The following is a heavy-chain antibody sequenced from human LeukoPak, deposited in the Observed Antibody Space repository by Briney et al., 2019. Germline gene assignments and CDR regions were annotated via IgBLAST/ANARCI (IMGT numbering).Heavy chain of an antibody. CDR2: ISGSDGST. CDR1: GFTFSSYA. Sequence: GGSLRLPCAASGFTFSSYAMSWVRQAPGKGLEWVSGISGSDGSTYDADSVKGRFTISRDNSKNTLYLQMNSLRAEDTAVYYCARSGGTYWYWGQGTLVTVSS. CDR3: ARSGGTYWY. D-gene: IGHD1-26*01. V-gene: IGHV3-23*01. J-gene: IGHJ4*02.